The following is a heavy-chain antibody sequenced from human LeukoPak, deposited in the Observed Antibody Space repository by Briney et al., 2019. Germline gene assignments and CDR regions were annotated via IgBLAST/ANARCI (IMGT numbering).Heavy chain of an antibody. J-gene: IGHJ5*02. CDR1: SYNFANYW. CDR2: IYPGGSQT. Sequence: RGESLKISCKASSYNFANYWIGWVRQMPGKGLEWMGLIYPGGSQTIYSPSFQGQVTISVDWSTSTVYLQWNTLKASDTAMYYCARRDYTSVWFDPWGQGTLVTVSS. V-gene: IGHV5-51*01. D-gene: IGHD4-11*01. CDR3: ARRDYTSVWFDP.